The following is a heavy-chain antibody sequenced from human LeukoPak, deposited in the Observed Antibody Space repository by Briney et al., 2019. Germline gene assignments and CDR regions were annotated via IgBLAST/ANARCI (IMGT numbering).Heavy chain of an antibody. Sequence: SETLSLTCTVSGGSISSSSYYWGWIRQPPGKGLEWIGSIYYSGSTYYNPSLKSRVTISVDTSKNQFSLKLSSVTAADTAVYYCARLARGPTDVWGSYRNPWGQGTLVTVSS. V-gene: IGHV4-39*01. CDR1: GGSISSSSYY. CDR3: ARLARGPTDVWGSYRNP. D-gene: IGHD3-16*02. J-gene: IGHJ5*02. CDR2: IYYSGST.